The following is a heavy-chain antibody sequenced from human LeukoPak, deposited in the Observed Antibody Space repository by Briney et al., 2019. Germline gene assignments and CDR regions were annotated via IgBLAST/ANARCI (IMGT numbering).Heavy chain of an antibody. D-gene: IGHD3-16*01. CDR1: GVSISTTSYY. CDR3: ARQGGWGGALSFFDS. CDR2: MLYRGST. Sequence: SETLSLTCTVSGVSISTTSYYWGRIRQTPGKGLEWIGSMLYRGSTYYSPSLRSRVIISVDASKNQFFLTLSPVTAADTAVYYCARQGGWGGALSFFDSWGQGTLITVSS. J-gene: IGHJ4*02. V-gene: IGHV4-39*01.